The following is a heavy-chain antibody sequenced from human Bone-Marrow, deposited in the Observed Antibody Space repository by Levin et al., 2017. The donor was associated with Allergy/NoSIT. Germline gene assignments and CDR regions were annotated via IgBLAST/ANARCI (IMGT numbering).Heavy chain of an antibody. CDR2: ISWNSGSI. CDR1: GFTFDDYA. V-gene: IGHV3-9*01. J-gene: IGHJ3*02. Sequence: GGSLRLSCAASGFTFDDYAMHWVRQAPGKGLEWVSGISWNSGSIGYADSVKGRFTISRDNAKNSLYLQMNSLRAEDTALYYCAKVLAAYCGGDCYSDAFDIWGQGTMVTVSS. CDR3: AKVLAAYCGGDCYSDAFDI. D-gene: IGHD2-21*02.